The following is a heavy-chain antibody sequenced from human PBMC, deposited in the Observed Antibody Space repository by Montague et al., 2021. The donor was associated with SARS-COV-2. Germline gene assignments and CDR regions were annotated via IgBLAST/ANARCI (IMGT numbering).Heavy chain of an antibody. CDR3: ARLISISRGPIRHYMWFDP. CDR1: GDSIISNNW. V-gene: IGHV4-4*02. Sequence: SETLSLTCAVSGDSIISNNWWSWVRQTPHKGLEWIGEIYHLGGTNYNPSLESRITMSIDKSNNQFSLTLASVTAADTAVYHCARLISISRGPIRHYMWFDPWGPGTLVTASS. D-gene: IGHD3-10*01. CDR2: IYHLGGT. J-gene: IGHJ5*02.